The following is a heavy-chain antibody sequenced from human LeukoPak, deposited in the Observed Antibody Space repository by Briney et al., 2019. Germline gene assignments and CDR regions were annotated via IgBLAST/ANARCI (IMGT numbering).Heavy chain of an antibody. CDR3: ARSRGGSYCKGAFDL. V-gene: IGHV5-51*01. CDR2: INPGTSDT. CDR1: GYSFTSYW. Sequence: ETLKIFCKGSGYSFTSYWIGWWRQMPGKSREGMGFINPGTSDTTYSPYFQCQVTISDDKSISTVYLQWSSLKASDTAMYYCARSRGGSYCKGAFDLWGQGTMVTVSS. J-gene: IGHJ3*01. D-gene: IGHD1-26*01.